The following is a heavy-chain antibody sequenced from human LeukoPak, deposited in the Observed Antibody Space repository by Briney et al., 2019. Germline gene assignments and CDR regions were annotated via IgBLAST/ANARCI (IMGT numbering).Heavy chain of an antibody. CDR1: GGSISNSNW. V-gene: IGHV4-4*02. D-gene: IGHD4-17*01. CDR2: IYHSGST. J-gene: IGHJ5*02. Sequence: SGTLSLTCAVSGGSISNSNWWSWVRQPPGKGLEWIGEIYHSGSTNYNPSLKSRVTISVDKSKNQFSLKLSSVTAADTAVYYCASVPLDYGDYPKLGFDPWGQGTLVTVSS. CDR3: ASVPLDYGDYPKLGFDP.